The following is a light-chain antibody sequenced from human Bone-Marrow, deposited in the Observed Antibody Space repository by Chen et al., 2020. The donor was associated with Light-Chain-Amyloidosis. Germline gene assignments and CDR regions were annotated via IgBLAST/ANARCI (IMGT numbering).Light chain of an antibody. Sequence: QSALTQPASASGSPGRSITISCTGTIIGTFNLVSRYQQNPGNAPKLIIYEGSRRPSEVSDRFSGSTSGNTASLTIAGLQTDDEADYYCCSYGGYSTFVFGGGTKLTVL. CDR2: EGS. CDR3: CSYGGYSTFV. J-gene: IGLJ2*01. CDR1: IIGTFNL. V-gene: IGLV2-23*03.